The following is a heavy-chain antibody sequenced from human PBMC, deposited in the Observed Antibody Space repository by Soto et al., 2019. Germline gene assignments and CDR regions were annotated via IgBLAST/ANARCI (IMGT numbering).Heavy chain of an antibody. Sequence: GGSLRLSCAASGFTFTRYSMNWVRQAPGKGLEWVSSTSSTTNYIYYGDSMKGRFTISRDNAKNSLYLEMNSLGAEDTAVYYCARESEDLTSNFDYWRQGTLVTVSS. CDR1: GFTFTRYS. V-gene: IGHV3-21*06. CDR2: TSSTTNYI. J-gene: IGHJ4*02. CDR3: ARESEDLTSNFDY.